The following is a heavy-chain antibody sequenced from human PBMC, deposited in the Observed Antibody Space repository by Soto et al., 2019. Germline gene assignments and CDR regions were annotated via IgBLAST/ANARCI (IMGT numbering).Heavy chain of an antibody. CDR3: ARVPREITIFGVVPYGMDV. CDR1: GFTFSSYG. J-gene: IGHJ6*02. CDR2: IWYDGSNK. Sequence: GGSLRLSCAASGFTFSSYGMHWVRQAPGKGLEWVAVIWYDGSNKYYADSVKGRFTISRDNSKNTLYLQMNSLRAEDTAVYYCARVPREITIFGVVPYGMDVWGQGTTVTV. V-gene: IGHV3-33*01. D-gene: IGHD3-3*01.